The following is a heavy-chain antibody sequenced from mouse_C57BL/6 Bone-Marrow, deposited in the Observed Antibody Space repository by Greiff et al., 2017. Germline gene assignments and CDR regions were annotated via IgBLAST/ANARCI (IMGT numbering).Heavy chain of an antibody. CDR1: GFTFSSYA. CDR2: ISDGGSYT. V-gene: IGHV5-4*01. J-gene: IGHJ2*01. CDR3: ARHFDY. Sequence: DVHLVESGGGLVKPGGSLKLSCAASGFTFSSYAMSWVRQTPEKRLEWVATISDGGSYTYYPDNVKGRFTISRDNAKNNLYLQMSHLKSEDTAMYYCARHFDYWGQGTTLTVSS.